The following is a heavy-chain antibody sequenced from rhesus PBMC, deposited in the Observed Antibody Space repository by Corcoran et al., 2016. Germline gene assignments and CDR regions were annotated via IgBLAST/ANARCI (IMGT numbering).Heavy chain of an antibody. V-gene: IGHV4-93*02. J-gene: IGHJ4*01. CDR1: GGSISSSNW. Sequence: QVQLQESGPAVVKPSETLSLTCAVSGGSISSSNWWSWSRQSPGKGLEWIGGIYGRCWRTQYHPPLNGRVTISIDTSKNQFSLKLSSVTAADTAVYYCASPNSSGWYGHYFDYWGQGVLVTVSS. D-gene: IGHD6-31*01. CDR3: ASPNSSGWYGHYFDY. CDR2: IYGRCWRT.